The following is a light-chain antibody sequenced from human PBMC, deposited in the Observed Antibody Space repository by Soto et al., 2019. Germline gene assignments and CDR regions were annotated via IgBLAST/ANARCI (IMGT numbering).Light chain of an antibody. Sequence: EIVMTQSPATLSVSPGERATLSCRASQSVSSNLAWYQQKPGQAPRLLIYGASTRATGIPARFSGSGSGTEFTINISSLQSEDFAVYYCQQYNNWRTFGQVTKVEIK. CDR2: GAS. V-gene: IGKV3-15*01. CDR3: QQYNNWRT. CDR1: QSVSSN. J-gene: IGKJ1*01.